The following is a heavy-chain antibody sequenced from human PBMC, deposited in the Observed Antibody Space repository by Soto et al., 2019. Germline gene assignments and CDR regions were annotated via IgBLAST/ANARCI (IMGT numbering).Heavy chain of an antibody. CDR2: ISYDGSNK. J-gene: IGHJ6*02. CDR1: GFTFSSYA. V-gene: IGHV3-30-3*01. D-gene: IGHD3-3*01. Sequence: GGSLRLSCAASGFTFSSYAMHWVRQAPGKGLEWVAVISYDGSNKYYADSVKGRFTISRDNSKNTLYLQMNSLRAEDTAVYYCARGPWGGVAVYYYGMDVWGQGTTVTVSS. CDR3: ARGPWGGVAVYYYGMDV.